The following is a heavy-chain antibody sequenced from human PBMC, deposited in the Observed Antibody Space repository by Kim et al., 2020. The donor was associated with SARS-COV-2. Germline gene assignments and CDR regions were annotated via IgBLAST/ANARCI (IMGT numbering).Heavy chain of an antibody. V-gene: IGHV1-18*01. D-gene: IGHD3-22*01. CDR1: TNPLAG. Sequence: ASVKVSCKSSTNPLAGITWVRHTPGQGFEWMGWISGSTGNTFYAQKFQDRLTITTDTSTATAYMELTSLTSDDTAIYYCAKAGRITSYYHDRWGQGTVLTVSS. CDR2: ISGSTGNT. J-gene: IGHJ5*02. CDR3: AKAGRITSYYHDR.